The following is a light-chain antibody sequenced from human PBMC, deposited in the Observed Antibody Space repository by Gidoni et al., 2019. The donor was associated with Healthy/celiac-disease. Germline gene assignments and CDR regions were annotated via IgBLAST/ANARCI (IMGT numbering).Light chain of an antibody. CDR3: QQSYSTPVYS. J-gene: IGKJ2*03. Sequence: DFHMTQSPSSLSASVGDRVTITCRASQSISSYLNWYQQKPGKAPKLLIYAAASFQSGVPSRFSGSGSGTDFTLTISSLQPEDFATYYCQQSYSTPVYSFGQGTKLEIK. V-gene: IGKV1-39*01. CDR2: AAA. CDR1: QSISSY.